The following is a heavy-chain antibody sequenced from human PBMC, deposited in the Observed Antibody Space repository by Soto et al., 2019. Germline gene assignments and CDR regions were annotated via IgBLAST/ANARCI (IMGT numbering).Heavy chain of an antibody. J-gene: IGHJ4*02. CDR2: IWYDGSNK. CDR3: ARDNPGPFDY. Sequence: QVQLVESGGGVVQPGRSPRLSCAASGFTFSSYGMHWVRQAPGKGLEWVAVIWYDGSNKYYADSVKGRFTISRDNSKNTLYLQMNSLRAEDTAVYYCARDNPGPFDYWGQGTLVTVSS. D-gene: IGHD3-10*01. V-gene: IGHV3-33*01. CDR1: GFTFSSYG.